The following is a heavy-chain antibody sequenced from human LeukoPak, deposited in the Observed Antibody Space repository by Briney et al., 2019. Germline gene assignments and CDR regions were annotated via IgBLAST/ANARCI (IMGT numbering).Heavy chain of an antibody. CDR2: IYYSGST. J-gene: IGHJ4*02. V-gene: IGHV4-39*01. CDR3: ARQGLTYYDILTGYRRSYFDY. Sequence: SETLSLICTVSGGSISSSSYYWGWIRRPPGKGLEWIGSIYYSGSTYYNPSLKSRVTISVDTSKNQFSLKLSSVTAADTAVYYCARQGLTYYDILTGYRRSYFDYWGQGTLVTVSS. D-gene: IGHD3-9*01. CDR1: GGSISSSSYY.